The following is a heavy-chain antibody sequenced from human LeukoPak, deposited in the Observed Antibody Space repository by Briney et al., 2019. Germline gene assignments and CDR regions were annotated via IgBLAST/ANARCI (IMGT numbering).Heavy chain of an antibody. CDR1: GYNFTNYD. D-gene: IGHD2-21*02. CDR3: ARPSGNCGGDCYRLSY. V-gene: IGHV1-8*01. CDR2: MNPNSGNT. J-gene: IGHJ4*02. Sequence: GASVNVSCKASGYNFTNYDINWVRQATGQGLEWMGWMNPNSGNTGYAQKFQGRLTMTRNTSISTAYMELSSLTSEDTAVYYCARPSGNCGGDCYRLSYWGQGALVTVSS.